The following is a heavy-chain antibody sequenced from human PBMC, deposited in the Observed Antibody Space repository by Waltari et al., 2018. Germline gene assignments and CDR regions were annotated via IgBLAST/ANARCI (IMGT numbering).Heavy chain of an antibody. D-gene: IGHD3-10*01. CDR1: GGSISSYY. J-gene: IGHJ4*02. Sequence: QVQLQESGPGLVKPSETLSLTCTVSGGSISSYYWSSIRQPPGKGLEWIGYTYSSGSTNHDPSLKMRVIITVDTSKSQFSLKVRSMTAADTAVYYCARDRGYQDYWGQGTLVTVSS. CDR2: TYSSGST. V-gene: IGHV4-59*01. CDR3: ARDRGYQDY.